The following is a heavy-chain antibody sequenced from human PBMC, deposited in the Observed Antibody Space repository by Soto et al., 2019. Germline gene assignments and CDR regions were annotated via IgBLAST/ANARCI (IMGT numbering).Heavy chain of an antibody. J-gene: IGHJ4*02. V-gene: IGHV1-2*04. Sequence: QVQLVQSGAEVKKPGASVKVSCKASGYTFTGYYMHWVRQAPGQGLEWMGWINPNSGGTNYAQKFQGWVTMPRDTSISTAYMELSRLRSDDTAVYYCARDGRYYDFWSGYYYWGQGTLVTVSS. D-gene: IGHD3-3*01. CDR2: INPNSGGT. CDR3: ARDGRYYDFWSGYYY. CDR1: GYTFTGYY.